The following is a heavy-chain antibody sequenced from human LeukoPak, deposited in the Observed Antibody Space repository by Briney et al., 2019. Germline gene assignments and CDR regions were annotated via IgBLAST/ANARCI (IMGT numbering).Heavy chain of an antibody. Sequence: GESLKISCKGSGYSFTSYWIGWVRQMPGKGLEWMAIIYPGDSDTSYSPSLQGRVTISGEKFISTAYLQWSSLKASETAMYYCARRRVAGTRYFRERLYDCFEIWGQGTMVTVSS. J-gene: IGHJ3*02. V-gene: IGHV5-51*01. D-gene: IGHD6-19*01. CDR1: GYSFTSYW. CDR2: IYPGDSDT. CDR3: ARRRVAGTRYFRERLYDCFEI.